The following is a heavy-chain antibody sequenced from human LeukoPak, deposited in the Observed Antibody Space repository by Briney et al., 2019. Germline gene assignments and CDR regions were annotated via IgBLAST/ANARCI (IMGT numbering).Heavy chain of an antibody. Sequence: PSETLSLTCAVYGGSFSGYYWSWIRQPPGKGLEWIGEINHSGSTNYNPSLKSRVTISVDTSKNQFSLKLSSVTAADTAVYYCAGLLGSGWEYYFDYWGQGTLVTVSS. CDR1: GGSFSGYY. CDR3: AGLLGSGWEYYFDY. J-gene: IGHJ4*02. CDR2: INHSGST. D-gene: IGHD6-19*01. V-gene: IGHV4-34*01.